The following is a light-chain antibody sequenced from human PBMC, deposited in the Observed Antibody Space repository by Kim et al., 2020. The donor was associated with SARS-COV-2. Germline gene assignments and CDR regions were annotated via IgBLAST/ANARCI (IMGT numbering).Light chain of an antibody. CDR3: QVWDTRSDHYV. CDR2: DDT. Sequence: SYELTQPPSVSVAPGATARITCGGTDIGYKSVHWYQQRQGQAPVLVIYDDTDRPSGIPEKLSGSKSANTATLTISRVEAGDEADYYCQVWDTRSDHYVFGSGTKVTVL. V-gene: IGLV3-21*01. CDR1: DIGYKS. J-gene: IGLJ1*01.